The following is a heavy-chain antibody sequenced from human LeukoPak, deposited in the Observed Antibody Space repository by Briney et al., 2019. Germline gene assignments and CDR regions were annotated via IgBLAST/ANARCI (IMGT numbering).Heavy chain of an antibody. D-gene: IGHD3-10*01. CDR1: GGSIRSYY. J-gene: IGHJ6*02. Sequence: SETLSLTCTVSGGSIRSYYWSWIRQPPGKGLEWIGYIYYSGSTNYNPSVKSGVTISVDTSKNQFSLRLSSVTAADTAVYYCVASGYYTSGSLYGVGVWGQGTTVTVSS. CDR2: IYYSGST. CDR3: VASGYYTSGSLYGVGV. V-gene: IGHV4-59*01.